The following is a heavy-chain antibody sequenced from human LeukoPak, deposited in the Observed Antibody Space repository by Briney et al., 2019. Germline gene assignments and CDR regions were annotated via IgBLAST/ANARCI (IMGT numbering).Heavy chain of an antibody. CDR3: ARSGYLGPDY. CDR1: GFTFSSFE. V-gene: IGHV3-48*03. J-gene: IGHJ4*02. CDR2: ISSSGSTI. Sequence: GGSLRLSCAASGFTFSSFEMNWVRQAPGKGLEWVSYISSSGSTIYFADSVKGRFTTSRDNAKNSLYLQMNSLRADDTAVYYCARSGYLGPDYWGQGTPVSVSS. D-gene: IGHD2-2*01.